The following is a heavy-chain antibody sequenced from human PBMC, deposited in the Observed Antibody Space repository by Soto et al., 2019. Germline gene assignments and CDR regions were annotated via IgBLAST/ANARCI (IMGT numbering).Heavy chain of an antibody. CDR2: ISGSGGST. J-gene: IGHJ4*02. CDR1: GFTFSSYA. CDR3: AKDFASFGGVIVHTLFDY. Sequence: PGGSLRLSCAASGFTFSSYAMSWVRQAPGKGLEWVSAISGSGGSTYYADSVKGRFTISRDNSKNTLYLQMNSLRAEDTAVYYCAKDFASFGGVIVHTLFDYWGQGTLVTVSS. V-gene: IGHV3-23*01. D-gene: IGHD3-16*02.